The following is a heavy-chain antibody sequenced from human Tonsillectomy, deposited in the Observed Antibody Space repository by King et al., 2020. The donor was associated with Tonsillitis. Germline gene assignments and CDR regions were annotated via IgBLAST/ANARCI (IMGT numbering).Heavy chain of an antibody. CDR2: IKQDGSEK. CDR3: ARVGDSCSWYSGLYYFDY. J-gene: IGHJ4*02. CDR1: GFTFSSYW. V-gene: IGHV3-7*01. D-gene: IGHD6-13*01. Sequence: QLVESGGGLVQPGGSLRLSCAASGFTFSSYWMSWVRQAPGKGLEWVANIKQDGSEKYYVDSVKGRFTISRDHAKNSLYLQMNSLRAEDTAVYYCARVGDSCSWYSGLYYFDYWGQGTLVNVSS.